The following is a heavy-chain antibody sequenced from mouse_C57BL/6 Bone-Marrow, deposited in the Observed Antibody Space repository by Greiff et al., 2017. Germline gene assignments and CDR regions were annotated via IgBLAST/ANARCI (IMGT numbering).Heavy chain of an antibody. D-gene: IGHD2-5*01. J-gene: IGHJ3*01. CDR2: ISDGGSYT. CDR3: AKDYSNYPWFAY. Sequence: EVKVVESGGGLVKPGGSLKLSCAASEFTFSSYAMSWVRQTPEKRLEWVATISDGGSYTYYPDNVKGRFTISRDNAKNNLYLQMSHLKSEDTAMYYCAKDYSNYPWFAYWGQGTLVTVSA. V-gene: IGHV5-4*01. CDR1: EFTFSSYA.